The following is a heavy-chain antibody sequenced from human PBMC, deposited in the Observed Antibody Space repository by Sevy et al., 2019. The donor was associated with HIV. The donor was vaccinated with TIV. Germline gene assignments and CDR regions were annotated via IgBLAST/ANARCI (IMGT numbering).Heavy chain of an antibody. CDR1: GFTFSTYG. CDR2: IWFDGSNT. D-gene: IGHD4-17*01. V-gene: IGHV3-33*01. Sequence: GGFLRLSCAASGFTFSTYGMHWVRQAPGKGLEWLAVIWFDGSNTYYADSVKGRFTISRDIAKNTLHLQMNSLRAEDTAVYYRARHSEFYDHGDYGPAFMPDYWGQGTLVTVSS. CDR3: ARHSEFYDHGDYGPAFMPDY. J-gene: IGHJ4*02.